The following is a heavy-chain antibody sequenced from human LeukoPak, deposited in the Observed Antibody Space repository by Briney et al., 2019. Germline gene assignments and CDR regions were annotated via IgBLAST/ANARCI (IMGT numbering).Heavy chain of an antibody. D-gene: IGHD4-17*01. CDR2: VIPILGIA. CDR3: ARDRVAVTLSYFDY. CDR1: GGTFSSYA. V-gene: IGHV1-69*04. Sequence: SVKVSCKASGGTFSSYAINWVRQAPGQGLEWMGRVIPILGIANYAQKFQGRVTITADKSTSTAYMELSSLRSEDTAVYYCARDRVAVTLSYFDYWGQGTLVTVSS. J-gene: IGHJ4*02.